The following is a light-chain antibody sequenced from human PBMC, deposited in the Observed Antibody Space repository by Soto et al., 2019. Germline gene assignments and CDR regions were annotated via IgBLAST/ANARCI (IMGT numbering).Light chain of an antibody. CDR1: QSIGLA. J-gene: IGKJ1*01. CDR2: DAS. V-gene: IGKV3-11*01. Sequence: EIVLTQSPATLSLSPGERATLSCRASQSIGLAIAWYQHKPGQAPRLLIFDASQRATGIPGRFRGSGSGTDFTLSISSLEREDFAVYYCQQRTDRPPWTFGQGTKVESK. CDR3: QQRTDRPPWT.